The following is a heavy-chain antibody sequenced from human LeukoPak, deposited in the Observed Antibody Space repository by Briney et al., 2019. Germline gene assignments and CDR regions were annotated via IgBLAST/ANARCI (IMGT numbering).Heavy chain of an antibody. V-gene: IGHV3-30*02. Sequence: PGGSLRLSCAASGFTFSSYGMHWVRQAPGKGLEWVAFIRYDGSNKYYADSVKGRFTISRDNSKNTLYLQMNSLRAEDTAVYYCASSIVVVPAANWFDPWGQGTLVTVSS. CDR3: ASSIVVVPAANWFDP. CDR2: IRYDGSNK. J-gene: IGHJ5*02. CDR1: GFTFSSYG. D-gene: IGHD2-2*01.